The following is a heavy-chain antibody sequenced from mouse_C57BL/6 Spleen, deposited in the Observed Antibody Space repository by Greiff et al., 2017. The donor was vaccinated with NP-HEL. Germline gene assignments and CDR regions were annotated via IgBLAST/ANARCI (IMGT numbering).Heavy chain of an antibody. CDR3: ARGGSSYGDFDY. Sequence: VQLQQPGTELVKPGASVKLSCKASGYTFTSYWMHWVKQRPGQGLELIGNINPSNGGTNYNEKFKSKATLTVDKSSSTAYMQLSSLTSEDSAVYYCARGGSSYGDFDYWGQGTTLTVSS. CDR1: GYTFTSYW. CDR2: INPSNGGT. D-gene: IGHD1-1*01. V-gene: IGHV1-53*01. J-gene: IGHJ2*01.